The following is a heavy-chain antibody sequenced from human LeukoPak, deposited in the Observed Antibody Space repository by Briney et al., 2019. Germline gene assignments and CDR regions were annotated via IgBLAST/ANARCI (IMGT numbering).Heavy chain of an antibody. CDR3: ARTRHPDGNSWVFDY. J-gene: IGHJ4*02. CDR1: GFTFSSYS. Sequence: GGSLRLSCAASGFTFSSYSMNWVRQAPGKRLEWVSSISSSSSYIYYADSVKGRFTISRDNAKNSLYLQMNSLRAEDTAVYYCARTRHPDGNSWVFDYWGQGTLVTVSS. V-gene: IGHV3-21*01. D-gene: IGHD4-23*01. CDR2: ISSSSSYI.